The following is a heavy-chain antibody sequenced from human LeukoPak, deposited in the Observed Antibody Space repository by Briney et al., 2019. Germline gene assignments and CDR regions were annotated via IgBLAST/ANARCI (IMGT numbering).Heavy chain of an antibody. Sequence: GGSLRLSCAASGFIFSHYTMTWVRQAPGKGLEWVSSINGSGDATKYADSFMGRFTISRDNSKNTVSLQINSLRVDDTAVYYCVKSDCASDGCKLLSYWGQETLVSASS. J-gene: IGHJ4*02. D-gene: IGHD3-10*01. CDR2: INGSGDAT. CDR1: GFIFSHYT. V-gene: IGHV3-23*01. CDR3: VKSDCASDGCKLLSY.